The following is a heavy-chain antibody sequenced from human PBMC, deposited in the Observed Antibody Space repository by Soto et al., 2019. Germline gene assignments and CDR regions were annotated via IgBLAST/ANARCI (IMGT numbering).Heavy chain of an antibody. CDR1: GSSFTSYW. CDR3: ARSSGWPPYYYYGMDV. Sequence: GESLKISCKGSGSSFTSYWIGWVRQMPGKGLEWMGIIYPGDSDTRYSQSFKGQVTISADKSISTAYLQWSSLKASDTAMYYCARSSGWPPYYYYGMDVWGQGTTVTVSS. CDR2: IYPGDSDT. D-gene: IGHD6-19*01. V-gene: IGHV5-51*01. J-gene: IGHJ6*02.